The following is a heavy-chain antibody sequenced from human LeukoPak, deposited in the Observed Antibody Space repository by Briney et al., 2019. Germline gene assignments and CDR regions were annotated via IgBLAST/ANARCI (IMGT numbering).Heavy chain of an antibody. J-gene: IGHJ4*02. CDR3: ARRSYYDSSGYYAYFDY. Sequence: SVKVSCKASGGTFSSYTISWVRQAPGQGLEWMGRIIPILGIANYAQKFQGRVTITADKSTSTAYMELSSLRSEDTAVYYCARRSYYDSSGYYAYFDYWGQGTLVTVSS. CDR1: GGTFSSYT. D-gene: IGHD3-22*01. V-gene: IGHV1-69*02. CDR2: IIPILGIA.